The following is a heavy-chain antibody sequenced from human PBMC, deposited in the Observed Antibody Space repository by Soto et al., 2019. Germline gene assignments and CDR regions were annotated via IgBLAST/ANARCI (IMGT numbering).Heavy chain of an antibody. CDR2: ISFDGSAE. Sequence: QVQLVESGGGVVQPGRSLRLSCAASGFTFGSFAMHWVRQAPGKGLGGVAIISFDGSAEYYADSVKGRFSISRDNSRNTLYLQMNSLRVDDTAVYYCAKERGLSRFLEWFFEYWGQGTLVTASS. V-gene: IGHV3-30*18. CDR3: AKERGLSRFLEWFFEY. J-gene: IGHJ4*02. CDR1: GFTFGSFA. D-gene: IGHD3-3*01.